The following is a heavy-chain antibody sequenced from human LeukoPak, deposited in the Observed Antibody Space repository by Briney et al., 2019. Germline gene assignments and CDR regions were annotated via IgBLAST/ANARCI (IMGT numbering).Heavy chain of an antibody. D-gene: IGHD3-10*01. CDR1: GGSFSGYY. V-gene: IGHV4-34*01. Sequence: KSSETLSLTCAVYGGSFSGYYWSWIRQPPGKGLEWIGEINHSGSTNYNPSLKSRVTISVDTSKNQFSLKLSSVTAADTAVYYCARDLSWFGGKVVVRDYWGQGTLVTVSS. J-gene: IGHJ4*02. CDR2: INHSGST. CDR3: ARDLSWFGGKVVVRDY.